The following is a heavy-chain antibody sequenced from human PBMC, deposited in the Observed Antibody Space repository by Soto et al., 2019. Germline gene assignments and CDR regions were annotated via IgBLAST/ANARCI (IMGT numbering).Heavy chain of an antibody. CDR1: GGTFSSYA. V-gene: IGHV1-69*01. CDR2: IIPIFGTA. CDR3: ARARIAVAGINYNYYGMDV. J-gene: IGHJ6*02. Sequence: QVQLVQSGAEVKKPGSSVKVSCKASGGTFSSYAISWVRQAPGQGLEWMGGIIPIFGTANYAQKFQGRVTITADESTSTAYMELSSLRSEDTAVYYCARARIAVAGINYNYYGMDVWGQGTTVTVSS. D-gene: IGHD6-19*01.